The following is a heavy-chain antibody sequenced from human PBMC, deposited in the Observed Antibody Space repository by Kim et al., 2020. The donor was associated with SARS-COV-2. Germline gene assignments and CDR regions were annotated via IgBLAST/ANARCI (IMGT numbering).Heavy chain of an antibody. V-gene: IGHV3-23*01. CDR1: GFTFSSYA. J-gene: IGHJ4*02. Sequence: VGSLRLSCAASGFTFSSYAMSWVRQAPGKGLEWVSAISGSGGSTYYADSVKGRFTISRDNSKNTLYLQMNSLRAEDTAVYYCAKDLRFLEWSTPDYWGQGTLVTVSS. D-gene: IGHD3-3*01. CDR2: ISGSGGST. CDR3: AKDLRFLEWSTPDY.